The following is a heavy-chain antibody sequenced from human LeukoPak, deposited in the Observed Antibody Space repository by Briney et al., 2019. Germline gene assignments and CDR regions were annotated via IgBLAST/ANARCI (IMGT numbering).Heavy chain of an antibody. V-gene: IGHV3-49*04. CDR1: GFTFGDYA. J-gene: IGHJ4*02. CDR3: TSWYTMIGRWFGPTGY. CDR2: IRSKAYGGTT. Sequence: GGPLRLSCTASGFTFGDYAMSWVRQAPGKGLEWVGFIRSKAYGGTTEYAASVKGRFTISRDDSKSIAYLQMNSLKTEDTAVYYCTSWYTMIGRWFGPTGYWGQGTLVTVSS. D-gene: IGHD3-10*01.